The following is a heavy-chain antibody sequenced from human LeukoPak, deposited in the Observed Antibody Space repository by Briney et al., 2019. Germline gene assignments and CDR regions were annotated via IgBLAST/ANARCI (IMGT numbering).Heavy chain of an antibody. J-gene: IGHJ4*02. CDR1: GGSISSGDYY. CDR3: ARVSSFRVIGELNYFDY. V-gene: IGHV4-30-4*01. CDR2: IHYSGST. Sequence: SETLSLTCTVSGGSISSGDYYWSWIRQPPGKGLEWIWYIHYSGSTYYNPSLKSRVTISVDTSKNQFSLKLSSVTAADTAVYYCARVSSFRVIGELNYFDYWGQGTLVTVSS. D-gene: IGHD3-22*01.